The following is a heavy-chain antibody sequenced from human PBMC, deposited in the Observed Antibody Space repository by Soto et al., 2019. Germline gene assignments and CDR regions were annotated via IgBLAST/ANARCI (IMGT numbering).Heavy chain of an antibody. J-gene: IGHJ4*02. CDR1: GDTFTDYY. CDR2: VNPSGGHT. CDR3: AKNPGYYYDSTGYHFDY. D-gene: IGHD3-22*01. V-gene: IGHV1-46*01. Sequence: GASVKVSCKASGDTFTDYYIHWVRQAPGQGLEWMGTVNPSGGHTTYAQHFLGRVTMTRDTSTSTLYMELSSLRAEDTAVYYCAKNPGYYYDSTGYHFDYWGQGTLVTVSS.